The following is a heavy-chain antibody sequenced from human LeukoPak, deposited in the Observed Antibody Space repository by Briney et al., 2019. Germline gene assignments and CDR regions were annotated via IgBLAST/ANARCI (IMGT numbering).Heavy chain of an antibody. CDR2: INHSGST. J-gene: IGHJ6*02. D-gene: IGHD1-14*01. CDR1: GGSFSGYY. V-gene: IGHV4-34*01. Sequence: KPSETLSLTCAVYGGSFSGYYWSWIRQPPGKGQEWIGEINHSGSTNYNPSLKSRVTISVDTSKNQFSLKLSSVTAADTAVYYCARWYMNNYYYGMDVWGQGTTVTVSS. CDR3: ARWYMNNYYYGMDV.